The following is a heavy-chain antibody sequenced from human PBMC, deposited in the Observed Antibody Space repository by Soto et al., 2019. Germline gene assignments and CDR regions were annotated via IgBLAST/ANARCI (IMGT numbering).Heavy chain of an antibody. D-gene: IGHD3-22*01. CDR1: GYTFTSYD. CDR3: AKPVDDSSGYYVFDY. J-gene: IGHJ4*02. Sequence: ASVKVSCTASGYTFTSYDINLLLQATVQGLEWMGIINPSGGSTSYAQKFQGRVTMTRDTSTSTVYMELSSLRSEDTAVYYCAKPVDDSSGYYVFDYWGQGTLVTVSS. CDR2: INPSGGST. V-gene: IGHV1-46*01.